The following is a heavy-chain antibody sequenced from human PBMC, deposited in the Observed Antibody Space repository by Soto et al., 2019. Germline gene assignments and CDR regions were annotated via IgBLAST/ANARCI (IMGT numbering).Heavy chain of an antibody. D-gene: IGHD5-18*01. CDR2: ISYDGSNK. CDR3: ARDRNSYGLGGGAFDY. J-gene: IGHJ4*02. V-gene: IGHV3-30-3*01. Sequence: QVQLVKSGGGVVQPGRSLRLSCAASGFTFSSYAMHWVRQARGKGLEWVAVISYDGSNKYYADSVKGRFTISRDNSKNRLYLQMNSLRGEDTAVYYCARDRNSYGLGGGAFDYWGQGTLVTVSS. CDR1: GFTFSSYA.